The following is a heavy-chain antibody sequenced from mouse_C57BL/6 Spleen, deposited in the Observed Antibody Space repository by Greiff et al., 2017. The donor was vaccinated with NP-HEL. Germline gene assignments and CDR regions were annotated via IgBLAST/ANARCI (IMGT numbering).Heavy chain of an antibody. V-gene: IGHV2-2*01. J-gene: IGHJ1*03. CDR3: ARNSGGYGSSDWYFDV. CDR1: GFSLTSYG. Sequence: QVQLKQSGPGLVQPSQSLSITCTVSGFSLTSYGVHWVRQSPGKGLEWLGVIWSGGSTDYNAAFISRLSISKDNSKSQVFFKMNSLQADDTAIYYCARNSGGYGSSDWYFDVWGTGSTVTVSS. D-gene: IGHD1-1*01. CDR2: IWSGGST.